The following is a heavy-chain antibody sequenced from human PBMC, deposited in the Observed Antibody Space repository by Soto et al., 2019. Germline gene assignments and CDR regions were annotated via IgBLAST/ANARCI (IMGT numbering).Heavy chain of an antibody. CDR3: VRGQGYSGRATAKFNRFDS. D-gene: IGHD5-18*01. CDR2: IYYSGST. Sequence: SETLSLSHGGSGGITRPCEQRLSRQFPGKGIKWIGYIYYSGSTSGTTNYNPSVKSRVTISVETSKNQFSLELTSVTAADTAVHYCVRGQGYSGRATAKFNRFDSCGPGTLVT. V-gene: IGHV4-59*12. J-gene: IGHJ5*01. CDR1: GGITRPCE.